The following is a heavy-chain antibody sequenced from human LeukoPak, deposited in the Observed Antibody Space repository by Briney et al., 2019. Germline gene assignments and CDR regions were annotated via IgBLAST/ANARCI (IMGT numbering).Heavy chain of an antibody. J-gene: IGHJ4*02. CDR1: GYTFTSYY. CDR3: ARDQGDGSAGYYFDY. D-gene: IGHD5-24*01. Sequence: ASVKVSCKASGYTFTSYYMHWVRQAPGQGLEWMGIINPSGGSTSYAQKFQGRVTMTRDMSTSTVYMELSSLRSEDTAVYYCARDQGDGSAGYYFDYWGQGTLVTVSS. CDR2: INPSGGST. V-gene: IGHV1-46*01.